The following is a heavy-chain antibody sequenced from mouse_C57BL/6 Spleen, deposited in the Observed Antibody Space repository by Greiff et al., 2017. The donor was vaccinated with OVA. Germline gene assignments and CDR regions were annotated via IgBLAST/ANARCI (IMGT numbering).Heavy chain of an antibody. J-gene: IGHJ2*01. CDR1: GYTFTSYW. CDR2: IDPSDSYT. D-gene: IGHD2-5*01. CDR3: ARAYYSNLDY. Sequence: QVQLQQSGAELVKPGASVKLSCKASGYTFTSYWMQWVKQRPGQGLEWIGEIDPSDSYTNYNQKFKGKATLTVDTSSSTAYMQLSSLTSEDSAVYYCARAYYSNLDYWGQGTTLTVSS. V-gene: IGHV1-50*01.